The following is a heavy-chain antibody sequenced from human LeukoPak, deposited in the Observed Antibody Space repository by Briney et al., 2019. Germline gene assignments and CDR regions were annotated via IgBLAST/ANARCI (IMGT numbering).Heavy chain of an antibody. V-gene: IGHV3-30*18. CDR1: GFTFSSYG. J-gene: IGHJ4*02. Sequence: GGSLRLSCAASGFTFSSYGMHWVRQAPGKGLEWVAVISYDGSNKYYADSVKGRFTISRDNSKNTLYLQMNSLRAEDTAVYYCAKPALGYCSSTSCSESHFDYWGQGTLVTVS. CDR3: AKPALGYCSSTSCSESHFDY. CDR2: ISYDGSNK. D-gene: IGHD2-2*01.